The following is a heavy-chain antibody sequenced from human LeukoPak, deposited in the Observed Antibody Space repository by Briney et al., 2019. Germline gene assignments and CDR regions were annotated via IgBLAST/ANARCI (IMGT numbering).Heavy chain of an antibody. CDR1: GFIFSTYW. Sequence: GGSLRLSCAASGFIFSTYWMHWVRQAPGKGLVWVSRINNDGSSTSYSDSVKGRFTISRDNAKSTLYLQMNSLTAEDTAVYYCAREPAYCSGDCLFDYWGQGTLVTVSS. V-gene: IGHV3-74*01. D-gene: IGHD2-21*01. CDR3: AREPAYCSGDCLFDY. CDR2: INNDGSST. J-gene: IGHJ4*02.